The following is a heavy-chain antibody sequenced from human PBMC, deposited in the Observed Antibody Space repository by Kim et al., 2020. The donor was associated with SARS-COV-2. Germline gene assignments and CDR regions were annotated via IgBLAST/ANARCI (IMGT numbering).Heavy chain of an antibody. CDR3: TTLTTVTAY. D-gene: IGHD4-17*01. J-gene: IGHJ4*02. CDR2: TT. V-gene: IGHV3-15*01. Sequence: TTDYAAPVKGRFTISRDDSKNTLYQQMNSLKTEDTAVYYCTTLTTVTAYWGQGTLVTVSS.